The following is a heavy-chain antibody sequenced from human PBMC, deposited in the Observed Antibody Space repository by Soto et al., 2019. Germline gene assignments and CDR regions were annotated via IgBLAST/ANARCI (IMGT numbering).Heavy chain of an antibody. CDR3: TRLYCGGDCDFDS. J-gene: IGHJ4*02. D-gene: IGHD2-21*02. Sequence: GGSLRLSCAASGFTFSGSAMHWVRQASGKGLEWVGRIRDKANSYATAYTASVKGRFTISRDDSKNTAYLQMNSLKTDDTVLYYCTRLYCGGDCDFDSWGQGTLVTVSS. V-gene: IGHV3-73*01. CDR1: GFTFSGSA. CDR2: IRDKANSYAT.